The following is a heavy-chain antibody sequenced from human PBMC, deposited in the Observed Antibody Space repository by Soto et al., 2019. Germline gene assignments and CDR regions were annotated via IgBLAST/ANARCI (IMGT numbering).Heavy chain of an antibody. CDR2: IWYDGSNK. CDR3: ARDGSGSYFKHGLKYYYYGMDV. V-gene: IGHV3-33*01. CDR1: GFTFSSYG. D-gene: IGHD3-10*01. J-gene: IGHJ6*02. Sequence: QVQLLESGGGVVQPGRSLRLSCAASGFTFSSYGMHWVRQAPGKGLEWVAVIWYDGSNKYYADSVKGRFTISRDNSKNTLYLQMTSLRAEDTAVYYCARDGSGSYFKHGLKYYYYGMDVWGQGTTITVSS.